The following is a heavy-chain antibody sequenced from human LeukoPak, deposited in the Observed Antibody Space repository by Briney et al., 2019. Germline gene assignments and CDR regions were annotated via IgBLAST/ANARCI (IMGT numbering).Heavy chain of an antibody. Sequence: PGGSLRLFCAASGFTFNSYGMHWARHARGKGLEGGAFIRYDRYNKHYADAARRRLPISRDNYKNTLHLPMNTVRRADGAVFYCAKDLLWEAVSGHGAFDSWGQGTLVSVSS. CDR2: IRYDRYNK. D-gene: IGHD6-19*01. CDR3: AKDLLWEAVSGHGAFDS. V-gene: IGHV3-30*02. CDR1: GFTFNSYG. J-gene: IGHJ4*02.